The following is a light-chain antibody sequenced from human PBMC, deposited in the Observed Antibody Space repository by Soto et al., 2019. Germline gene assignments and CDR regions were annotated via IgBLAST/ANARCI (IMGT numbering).Light chain of an antibody. V-gene: IGKV1-33*01. CDR1: QDIANY. CDR2: DAS. Sequence: DIQMTQSPSSLSASVGDRVTITCQASQDIANYLNWYQQKPGEAPKLLIYDASNLQAGVPSGFSGSGSGTDFTFTITNLQPEDVATYYCQQYDELVPLTFGPGTKVDIK. CDR3: QQYDELVPLT. J-gene: IGKJ3*01.